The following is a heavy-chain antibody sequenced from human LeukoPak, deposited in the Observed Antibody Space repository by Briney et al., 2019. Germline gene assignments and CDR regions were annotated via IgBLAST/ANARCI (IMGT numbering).Heavy chain of an antibody. Sequence: PGGSLRLSCAASGFTVSSNYMSWVRQAPGKGLEWVSVIYSGGSTYYADSVKGRFTISRDNSKNSLYLQMNSLRTEDTALYYCAKGSVAVAGEGLFDYWGQGTLVTVSS. CDR2: IYSGGST. D-gene: IGHD6-19*01. CDR1: GFTVSSNY. CDR3: AKGSVAVAGEGLFDY. V-gene: IGHV3-53*05. J-gene: IGHJ4*02.